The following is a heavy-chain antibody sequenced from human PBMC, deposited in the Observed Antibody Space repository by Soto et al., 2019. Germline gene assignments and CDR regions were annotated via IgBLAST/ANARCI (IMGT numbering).Heavy chain of an antibody. Sequence: GGSLRLSCAASGFTFSSYGMHWVRQAPGKGLEWVAVISYDGSNKYYADSVKGRFTISRDNSKNTLYLQMNSVRAGDTAVYYCAKDMRKGGYSYGSYWGQGTLVTVSS. CDR2: ISYDGSNK. CDR1: GFTFSSYG. V-gene: IGHV3-30*18. D-gene: IGHD5-18*01. CDR3: AKDMRKGGYSYGSY. J-gene: IGHJ4*02.